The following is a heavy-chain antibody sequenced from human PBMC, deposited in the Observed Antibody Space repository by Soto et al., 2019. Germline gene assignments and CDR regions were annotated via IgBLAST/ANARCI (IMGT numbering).Heavy chain of an antibody. D-gene: IGHD3-10*01. CDR1: GGTFSSYA. CDR2: IIPIFGTA. J-gene: IGHJ6*02. V-gene: IGHV1-69*13. CDR3: ASAGDRYYYYYGMDV. Sequence: GASVKVSCKASGGTFSSYAISWVRQAPGQGLEWMGGIIPIFGTANYAQKFQGRVTITADESTSTAYMELSSLRSEDTAVYYCASAGDRYYYYYGMDVWGQGTTVTVSS.